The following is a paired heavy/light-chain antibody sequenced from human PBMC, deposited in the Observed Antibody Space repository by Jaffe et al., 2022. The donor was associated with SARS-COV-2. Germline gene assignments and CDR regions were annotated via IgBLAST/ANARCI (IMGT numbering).Heavy chain of an antibody. CDR3: STSLRLYSTTDY. CDR2: IKRKSDGGTT. D-gene: IGHD6-13*01. CDR1: GFTFSKAW. Sequence: EVQLVESGGDLVKPGGSLRLSCAASGFTFSKAWMSWVRQAPGKGLEWVGHIKRKSDGGTTEYAAPVKGRFTFSRDDSKDTLYLQMNSLRTEDTAVYYCSTSLRLYSTTDYWGQGTLVSVSS. V-gene: IGHV3-15*01. J-gene: IGHJ4*02.
Light chain of an antibody. Sequence: QAVVTQEPSLTVSPGGTVTLTCGSITGAVTSGHWPYWFQQKPGQAPRTLIYDTTNKHSWTPARFSGSLLGGKAALTLSGAQPEDEAEYYCLVSYGGARVFGGGTKLTVL. CDR1: TGAVTSGHW. CDR2: DTT. CDR3: LVSYGGARV. J-gene: IGLJ2*01. V-gene: IGLV7-46*01.